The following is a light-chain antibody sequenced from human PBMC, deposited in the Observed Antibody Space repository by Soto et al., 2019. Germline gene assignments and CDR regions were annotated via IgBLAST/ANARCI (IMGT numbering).Light chain of an antibody. Sequence: QSVLTQPASVSGSPGQSITISCTGTSSDVGGYNYVSWYQQHPGKAPKLMIYEVSNRPSGVSNRFSGSKSGNTASLTISGLQAEDEADYYCSSYTNSSTLVFGTGTKVTAL. CDR3: SSYTNSSTLV. CDR2: EVS. CDR1: SSDVGGYNY. V-gene: IGLV2-14*01. J-gene: IGLJ1*01.